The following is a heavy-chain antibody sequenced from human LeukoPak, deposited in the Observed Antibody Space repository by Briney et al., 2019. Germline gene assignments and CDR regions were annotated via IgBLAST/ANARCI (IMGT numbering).Heavy chain of an antibody. CDR2: IYTSGST. CDR3: ARHRSITMIVVVKVPVRDYFDY. Sequence: SETLSLTCTLSSGSLSSSYWSWIRQPAGKGLEWIGRIYTSGSTNYNPSLKSRVTISVDTSKNQFSLKLSSVTAADTAVYYCARHRSITMIVVVKVPVRDYFDYWGQGTLVTVSS. V-gene: IGHV4-4*07. CDR1: SGSLSSSY. D-gene: IGHD3-22*01. J-gene: IGHJ4*02.